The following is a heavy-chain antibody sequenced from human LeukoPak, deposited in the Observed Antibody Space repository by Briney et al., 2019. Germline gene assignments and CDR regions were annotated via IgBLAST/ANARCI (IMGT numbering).Heavy chain of an antibody. Sequence: PSETLSLTCTVSGGAISSSSYYWGWVRQPPGKGLGWIGSIYYSGSTYNNPSLKSRATISVDTSKNQFSLKLSSVTAADTAVYYCARHGRWKQLPGAYWGQGTLVTVSS. J-gene: IGHJ4*02. CDR3: ARHGRWKQLPGAY. CDR1: GGAISSSSYY. D-gene: IGHD6-13*01. CDR2: IYYSGST. V-gene: IGHV4-39*01.